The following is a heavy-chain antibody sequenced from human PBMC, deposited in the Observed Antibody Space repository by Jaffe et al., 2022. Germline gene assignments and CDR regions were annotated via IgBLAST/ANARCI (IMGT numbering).Heavy chain of an antibody. J-gene: IGHJ4*02. CDR3: ARAYGGNRVGDY. V-gene: IGHV1-2*02. D-gene: IGHD3-10*01. CDR2: IHPHTGNT. Sequence: QVQLVQSGAEVKKPGASVKISCKASGYTFTDYYIHWVRLAPGQGLQWMGWIHPHTGNTDLAQNFRGRVTMTRDTSISTAYMDLSSLKSDDTAIYYCARAYGGNRVGDYWGPGTLVTVSS. CDR1: GYTFTDYY.